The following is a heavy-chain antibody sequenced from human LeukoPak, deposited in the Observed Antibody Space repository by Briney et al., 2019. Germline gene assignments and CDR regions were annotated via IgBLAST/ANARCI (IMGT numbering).Heavy chain of an antibody. CDR3: ARDFPAAFDI. V-gene: IGHV4-59*01. CDR2: IYDSGTT. Sequence: SETLSLTCTVSGGSFGNYYWSWIRQPPGKGLEWIGYIYDSGTTNYNPSLKSRVTISVDTSKNQFSLKLSSVTAADTAVYYCARDFPAAFDIWGQGTMVTVSS. CDR1: GGSFGNYY. J-gene: IGHJ3*02.